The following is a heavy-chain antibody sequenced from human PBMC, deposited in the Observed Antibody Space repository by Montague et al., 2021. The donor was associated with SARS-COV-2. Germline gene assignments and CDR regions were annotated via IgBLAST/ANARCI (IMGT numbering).Heavy chain of an antibody. D-gene: IGHD2-2*02. CDR3: ARITCWGIVFLVAVPRKNCYTDV. CDR2: IDHSGST. Sequence: SETLSLTCAVYGGSFNDYYWSWIRQPPGKGLEWIGEIDHSGSTNYNPSLKSRLTMSVDTSKNQFSLTLNSVTAADTAVYYCARITCWGIVFLVAVPRKNCYTDVWGRGTLVTVSS. V-gene: IGHV4-34*01. CDR1: GGSFNDYY. J-gene: IGHJ2*01.